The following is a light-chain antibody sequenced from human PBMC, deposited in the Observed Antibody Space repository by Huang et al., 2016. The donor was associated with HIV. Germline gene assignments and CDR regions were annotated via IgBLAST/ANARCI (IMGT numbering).Light chain of an antibody. J-gene: IGKJ1*01. CDR2: LGS. V-gene: IGKV2-28*01. CDR3: MQGLQSWT. CDR1: QSLLHSNGHNY. Sequence: DIVMVQSPVSLSVTPGEAASITCRSSQSLLHSNGHNYLDWYRQKPGQSPQLLLYLGSTRAAGGPDRFSGSGSGTDFTLKINRVEADDVGVYYCMQGLQSWTFGQGTKVEI.